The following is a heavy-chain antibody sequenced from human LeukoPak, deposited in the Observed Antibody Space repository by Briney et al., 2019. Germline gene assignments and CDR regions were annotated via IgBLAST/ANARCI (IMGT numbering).Heavy chain of an antibody. CDR2: IHHDGRT. D-gene: IGHD4-23*01. V-gene: IGHV4-34*01. J-gene: IGHJ3*01. CDR1: GGSLSGYY. CDR3: ARDVVPRDYGGTLNAYDL. Sequence: PSETLSLTCAVSGGSLSGYYWSWIRQSPGKGLEWMGDIHHDGRTKYKSSFKSRITIFLVSSKNEVSLRLSPVTPADTALYFCARDVVPRDYGGTLNAYDLWGQGAMVTVS.